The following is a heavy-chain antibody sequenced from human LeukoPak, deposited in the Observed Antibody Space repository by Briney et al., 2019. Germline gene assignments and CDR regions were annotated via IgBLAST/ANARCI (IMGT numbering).Heavy chain of an antibody. J-gene: IGHJ4*02. CDR1: GGSISSSSYY. Sequence: SETLSLTCTVSGGSISSSSYYWGWIRQPPGKGLGWIGSIYYSGSTYYNPSLKSRVTISVDTSKNQFSLKLNSVTAADTAVYYCARHDGDYYVVPFDYWGQGTLVTVSS. CDR2: IYYSGST. D-gene: IGHD4-17*01. V-gene: IGHV4-39*01. CDR3: ARHDGDYYVVPFDY.